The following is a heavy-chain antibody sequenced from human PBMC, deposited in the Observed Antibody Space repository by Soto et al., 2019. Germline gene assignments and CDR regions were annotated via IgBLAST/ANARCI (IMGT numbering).Heavy chain of an antibody. Sequence: QVQLVESGGGVVQPGRSLSLSFVASGFTLRTSGMHWVRQAPSNGLEWVAVISHDGSNQFYAESVKGRFTISRDNSKNMLYLQMNSLRADDSAVYFCAKDSSAAFDYWGQGTVVTVSS. CDR1: GFTLRTSG. CDR3: AKDSSAAFDY. CDR2: ISHDGSNQ. V-gene: IGHV3-30*18. J-gene: IGHJ4*02. D-gene: IGHD6-25*01.